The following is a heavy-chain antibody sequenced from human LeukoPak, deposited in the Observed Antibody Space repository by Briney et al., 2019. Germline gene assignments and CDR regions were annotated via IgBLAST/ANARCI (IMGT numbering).Heavy chain of an antibody. CDR1: GYSFTAYY. CDR3: ATSEISTIKNFDH. Sequence: GASGKVSCKASGYSFTAYYIHWVRQAPAQGLEWLGWVNPSSGGTNFAEKFQGRVTMTRDTSISTAYMELSRLRSDDTAVYYCATSEISTIKNFDHWGQGTLVTVSS. D-gene: IGHD5-24*01. V-gene: IGHV1-2*02. CDR2: VNPSSGGT. J-gene: IGHJ4*02.